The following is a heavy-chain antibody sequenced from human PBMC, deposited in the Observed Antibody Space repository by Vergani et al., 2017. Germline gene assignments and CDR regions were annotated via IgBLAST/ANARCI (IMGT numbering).Heavy chain of an antibody. CDR1: GGSISSYY. CDR2: IYYSGST. D-gene: IGHD7-27*01. V-gene: IGHV4-59*01. CDR3: AGGNWAPRY. J-gene: IGHJ4*02. Sequence: QVQLQESGPGLVKPSETLSLTCTVSGGSISSYYWSWIRQPPGKGLEWIGYIYYSGSTNYNPSLKSRVTISVDTSKNQFSLKLSSVTAADTAVYYCAGGNWAPRYWGQGTLVTVYS.